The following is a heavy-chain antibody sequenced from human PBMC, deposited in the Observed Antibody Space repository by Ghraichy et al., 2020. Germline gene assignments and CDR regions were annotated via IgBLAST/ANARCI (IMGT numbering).Heavy chain of an antibody. V-gene: IGHV3-49*04. D-gene: IGHD4-17*01. CDR3: TRTLNGDYVYYFDY. CDR2: IRSKAYGGIT. Sequence: GGSLRLSCTASGFTFGDYAMSWVRQAPGKGLEWVGFIRSKAYGGITAYAASVKGRFTISRDDSKSIAYLQMNSVKTEDTAVYYSTRTLNGDYVYYFDYWGNGTLVTVS. J-gene: IGHJ4*01. CDR1: GFTFGDYA.